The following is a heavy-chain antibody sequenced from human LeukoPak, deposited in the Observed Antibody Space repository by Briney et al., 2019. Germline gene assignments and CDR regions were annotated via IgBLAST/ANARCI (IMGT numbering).Heavy chain of an antibody. V-gene: IGHV1-18*01. CDR3: ARAQTRGFLEWLLHFDY. CDR2: ISAYNGNT. J-gene: IGHJ4*02. CDR1: GYTFTSYG. Sequence: GASVKVSCKASGYTFTSYGISWVRQAPGQGLEWMGWISAYNGNTNYAQKPQGRVTMTTDTSTSTAYMELRSLRSDDTAVYYCARAQTRGFLEWLLHFDYWGQGTLVTVSS. D-gene: IGHD3-3*01.